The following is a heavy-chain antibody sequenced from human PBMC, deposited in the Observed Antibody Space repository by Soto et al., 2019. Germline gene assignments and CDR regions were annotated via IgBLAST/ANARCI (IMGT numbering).Heavy chain of an antibody. CDR3: ASSPSWDALDY. D-gene: IGHD1-26*01. V-gene: IGHV4-31*03. J-gene: IGHJ4*02. CDR2: IYYRGST. Sequence: PSETLSLTCTVSGGSISSGGYYWSWIRQHPGKGLEWIGYIYYRGSTYYNPSLKSRVTISVDTSKNQFSLKLSSVTAADTAVYYCASSPSWDALDYWGQGTLVTVSS. CDR1: GGSISSGGYY.